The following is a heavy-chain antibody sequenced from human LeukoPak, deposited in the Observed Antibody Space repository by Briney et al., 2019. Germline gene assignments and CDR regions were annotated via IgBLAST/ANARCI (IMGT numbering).Heavy chain of an antibody. CDR3: ARDNDYGDYGIDY. CDR2: IWYDGSNK. CDR1: GFTFSSYG. J-gene: IGHJ4*02. D-gene: IGHD4-17*01. Sequence: GRSLRLSCAASGFTFSSYGMHWVRQAPGKRLEWVAVIWYDGSNKYYADSVKGRFAISRDKSKNTLYLQMNSLRAEDTAVYYCARDNDYGDYGIDYWGQGTLVTVSS. V-gene: IGHV3-33*01.